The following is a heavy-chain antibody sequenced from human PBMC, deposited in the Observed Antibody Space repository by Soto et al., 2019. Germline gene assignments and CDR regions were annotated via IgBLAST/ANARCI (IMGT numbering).Heavy chain of an antibody. CDR3: ARGRYCLTGRCFPNWFDS. J-gene: IGHJ5*01. CDR2: IYKSATT. Sequence: SETLSLTCSVSGDSISNLDYFWAWIRQPPGQALEYIGYIYKSATTCYNPSFESRVAISVDTSKSQFSLNVTSVTAADTAVYFCARGRYCLTGRCFPNWFDSWGQGALVTVSS. D-gene: IGHD7-27*01. V-gene: IGHV4-30-4*01. CDR1: GDSISNLDYF.